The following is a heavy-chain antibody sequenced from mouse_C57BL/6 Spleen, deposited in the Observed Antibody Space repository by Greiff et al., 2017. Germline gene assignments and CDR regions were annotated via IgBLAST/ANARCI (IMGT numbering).Heavy chain of an antibody. CDR3: ARGVITTVVADY. D-gene: IGHD1-1*01. V-gene: IGHV1-39*01. Sequence: EVQGVESGPELVKPGASVKISCKASGYSFTDYNMNWVKQSNGKSLEWIGVINPNYGTTSYNQKFKGKATLTVDQSSSTAYMQLNSLTSEDSAVYYCARGVITTVVADYWGQGTTLTVSS. CDR1: GYSFTDYN. CDR2: INPNYGTT. J-gene: IGHJ2*01.